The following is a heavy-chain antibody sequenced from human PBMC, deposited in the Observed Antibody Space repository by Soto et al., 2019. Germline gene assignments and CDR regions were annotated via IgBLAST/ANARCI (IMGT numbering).Heavy chain of an antibody. CDR3: ARSSGGHFVIILDGTTGFAP. D-gene: IGHD1-7*01. J-gene: IGHJ5*02. V-gene: IGHV1-46*01. CDR2: INPHGGST. Sequence: ASVKVSCKAPRDTFTSYYINWVRQAPGQGLELMGVINPHGGSTAYAQKVKGRVTLTRDTSARTVYMEVSSLTAEDTAVYYCARSSGGHFVIILDGTTGFAPWGEGALVTVSS. CDR1: RDTFTSYY.